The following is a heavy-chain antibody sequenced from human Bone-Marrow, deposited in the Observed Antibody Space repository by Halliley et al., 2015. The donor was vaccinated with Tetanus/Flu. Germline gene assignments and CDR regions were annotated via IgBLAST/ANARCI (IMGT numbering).Heavy chain of an antibody. V-gene: IGHV4-59*01. CDR3: ARYSHGYGGIDY. CDR1: GASITSYY. J-gene: IGHJ4*02. Sequence: LRLSCTVSGASITSYYWSWIRQPPGKGLEWIGYIYYRGSSNSNPSLKSRLTISVDTSKNQFSLRLSSVTAADTAVYYCARYSHGYGGIDYWGQGTLVTVSS. CDR2: IYYRGSS. D-gene: IGHD5-18*01.